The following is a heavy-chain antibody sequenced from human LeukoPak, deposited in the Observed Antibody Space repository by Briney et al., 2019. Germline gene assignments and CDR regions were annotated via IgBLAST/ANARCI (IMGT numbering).Heavy chain of an antibody. Sequence: ASVKVSCKASGYSFTTYAMNWVRQAPGQGLEWMGWINTNTGNPTYAQGSTGRFVFSLDTSVSTAYLQISSLKAEDTAVYYCARELLITRTWFDPWGQGTLVTVSS. D-gene: IGHD3-22*01. CDR3: ARELLITRTWFDP. J-gene: IGHJ5*02. CDR1: GYSFTTYA. V-gene: IGHV7-4-1*02. CDR2: INTNTGNP.